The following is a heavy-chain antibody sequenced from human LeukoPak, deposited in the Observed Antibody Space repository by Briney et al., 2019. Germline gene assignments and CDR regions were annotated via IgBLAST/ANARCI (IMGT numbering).Heavy chain of an antibody. CDR3: ARNKTLMMYPRGGEDKGFDY. V-gene: IGHV4-39*01. CDR2: IYYSGST. Sequence: SETLSLTCTVSGGSISSCSYYWGWIRQPPGKGLEWIASIYYSGSTHYNPSLKSRVTISVDTSKNEFSLKLSSVTAADTAVYYCARNKTLMMYPRGGEDKGFDYWGQGTLVTVSS. J-gene: IGHJ4*02. D-gene: IGHD2-8*01. CDR1: GGSISSCSYY.